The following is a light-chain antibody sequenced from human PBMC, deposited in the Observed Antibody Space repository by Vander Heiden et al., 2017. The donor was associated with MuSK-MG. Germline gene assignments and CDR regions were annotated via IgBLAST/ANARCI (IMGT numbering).Light chain of an antibody. V-gene: IGKV1-5*01. J-gene: IGKJ1*01. CDR3: QKDKNISAM. Sequence: IPMTQSPSTLSASVGDRVTITCRASQSIGTWLAWYQQKPGKAPNLLIYDASSLQSGVPSRFSGSGSGTEFTRTISSLQPDDFATYYCQKDKNISAMFGQGTKVEIK. CDR1: QSIGTW. CDR2: DAS.